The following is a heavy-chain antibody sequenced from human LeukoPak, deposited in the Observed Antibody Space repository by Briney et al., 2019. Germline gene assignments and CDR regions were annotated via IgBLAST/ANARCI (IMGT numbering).Heavy chain of an antibody. Sequence: ASVKVSCKASGYTFAIYGISWVRQAPEQGLEWVAWISPYDGDTNYAQNFEGRVTMTTETSTSTAYMELRSLRSDDTAIYYCARDYCTRGGDCYKEDLFDPWGQGTLVTVSS. CDR3: ARDYCTRGGDCYKEDLFDP. J-gene: IGHJ5*02. D-gene: IGHD2-21*02. CDR1: GYTFAIYG. CDR2: ISPYDGDT. V-gene: IGHV1-18*01.